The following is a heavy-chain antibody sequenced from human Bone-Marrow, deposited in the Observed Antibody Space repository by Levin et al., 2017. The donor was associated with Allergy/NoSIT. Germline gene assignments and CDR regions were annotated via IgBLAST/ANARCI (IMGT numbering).Heavy chain of an antibody. J-gene: IGHJ5*02. Sequence: TSETLSLTCTVSGDPINDHYWTWVRQPPGKGLEWIGHIFYVGTTKYNPSLVSRVTISLDPSKTQFSLTMTSVTAADTAVYYCAKVVRANWLDPWGQGTLVVVSS. V-gene: IGHV4-59*11. CDR2: IFYVGTT. CDR3: AKVVRANWLDP. CDR1: GDPINDHY. D-gene: IGHD5-12*01.